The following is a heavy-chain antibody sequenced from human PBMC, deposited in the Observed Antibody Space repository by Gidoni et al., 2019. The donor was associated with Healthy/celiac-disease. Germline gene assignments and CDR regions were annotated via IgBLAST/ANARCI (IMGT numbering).Heavy chain of an antibody. CDR1: GFTFSGSA. CDR3: TRLDSSGPTYMDV. CDR2: IRSKANSYAT. V-gene: IGHV3-73*02. D-gene: IGHD6-19*01. Sequence: EVQLVESGGGLVQPGGSLKLPCAASGFTFSGSAMHWVRQASGKGLEWVGRIRSKANSYATAYAASVKGRFTISRDDSKNTAYLQMNSLKTEDTAVYYCTRLDSSGPTYMDVWGKGTTVTVSS. J-gene: IGHJ6*03.